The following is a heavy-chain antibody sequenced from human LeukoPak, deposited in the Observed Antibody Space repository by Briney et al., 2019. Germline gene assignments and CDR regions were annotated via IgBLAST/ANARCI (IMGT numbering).Heavy chain of an antibody. V-gene: IGHV3-30*18. Sequence: GGSLRLSCTASGFTFSSYGMHWVRQAPGKGLEWVAVISYDGSNKYYADSVKGRFTISRDNSKNTLYLQMNSLRAEDTAVYYCAKGYDWDYYYGMDVWGQGTTVTVSS. CDR2: ISYDGSNK. J-gene: IGHJ6*02. CDR3: AKGYDWDYYYGMDV. D-gene: IGHD3-16*01. CDR1: GFTFSSYG.